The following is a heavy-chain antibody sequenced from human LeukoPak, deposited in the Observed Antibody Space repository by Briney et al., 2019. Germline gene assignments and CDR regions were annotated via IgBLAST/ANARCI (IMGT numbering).Heavy chain of an antibody. Sequence: AVQFSCKASGGPFSSYAISWVRRAPGQGLEWMGGIIPIFGTANYAQKFQGRVTITADESTSTAYMELSSLRSEDTAVYYCARESFDPWGQGTLVTVSS. CDR2: IIPIFGTA. J-gene: IGHJ5*02. CDR1: GGPFSSYA. CDR3: ARESFDP. V-gene: IGHV1-69*13.